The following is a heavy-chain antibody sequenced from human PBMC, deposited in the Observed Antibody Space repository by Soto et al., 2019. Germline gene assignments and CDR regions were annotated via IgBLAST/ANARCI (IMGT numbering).Heavy chain of an antibody. V-gene: IGHV5-51*01. J-gene: IGHJ6*02. CDR1: GYSFSNYY. D-gene: IGHD2-15*01. CDR2: IYPADSQS. CDR3: ARLSSPYCSGGSFYFGLMTSYGMDV. Sequence: GESLKISCQASGYSFSNYYIGWVRQMPGKGLEWMGIIYPADSQSKYSPSFQGQVTISVDKSIDTAYLQWSSLKASDTAIYYCARLSSPYCSGGSFYFGLMTSYGMDVWGQGTTVTVSS.